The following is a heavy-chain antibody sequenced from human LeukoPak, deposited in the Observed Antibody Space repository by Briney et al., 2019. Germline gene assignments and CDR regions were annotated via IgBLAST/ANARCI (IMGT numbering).Heavy chain of an antibody. D-gene: IGHD3-22*01. CDR3: ARQDLRYYDSGGDFDY. J-gene: IGHJ4*02. V-gene: IGHV4-39*01. CDR1: GGSISSSSYS. CDR2: IYYSGST. Sequence: SETLSLTCTVSGGSISSSSYSWGWIRQPPGKGLEWIGSIYYSGSTYYNPSLKSRVTISVDTSKNQFSLKLSSVTAADTAVYYCARQDLRYYDSGGDFDYWGQGTLVTVSS.